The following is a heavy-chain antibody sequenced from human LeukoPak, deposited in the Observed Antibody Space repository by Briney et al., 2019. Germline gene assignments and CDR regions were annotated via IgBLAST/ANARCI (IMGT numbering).Heavy chain of an antibody. CDR3: ARDKYSAIDY. D-gene: IGHD6-6*01. CDR2: ISSSSSTI. J-gene: IGHJ4*02. V-gene: IGHV3-48*02. CDR1: GFTLSNAW. Sequence: GGSLRLSCVASGFTLSNAWMSWVRQAPGKGLEWLSYISSSSSTIYYADSLKGRFTISRDNAKSSLYLQMNSLRDEDTALYFCARDKYSAIDYWGQGTLVTVSS.